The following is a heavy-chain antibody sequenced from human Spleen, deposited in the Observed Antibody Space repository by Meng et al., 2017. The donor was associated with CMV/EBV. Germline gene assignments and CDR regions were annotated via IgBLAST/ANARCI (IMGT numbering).Heavy chain of an antibody. CDR1: GYTFTSYD. J-gene: IGHJ5*02. CDR2: MNPNSGNT. CDR3: ARAGRYQLPITFLFDP. Sequence: ASVKVSCKASGYTFTSYDINWVRQATGQGLEWMGWMNPNSGNTGYAQKFQDRVTITRNTSISTAYMELSSLRSEDTAVYYCARAGRYQLPITFLFDPWGQGTLVTVSS. D-gene: IGHD2-2*01. V-gene: IGHV1-8*03.